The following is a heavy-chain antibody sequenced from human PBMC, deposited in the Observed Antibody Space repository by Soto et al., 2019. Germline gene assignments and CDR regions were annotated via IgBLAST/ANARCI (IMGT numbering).Heavy chain of an antibody. CDR3: ARGGCSSTSCSISTTQFDY. V-gene: IGHV1-8*01. Sequence: ASVKVSCKASGYTFTSYDINWVRQATGQGLEWMGWMNPNSGNTGYAQKFQGRVTMTRNTSISTAYMELSSLRSEDTAVYYCARGGCSSTSCSISTTQFDYWGQGTLVTVSS. D-gene: IGHD2-2*01. CDR1: GYTFTSYD. J-gene: IGHJ4*02. CDR2: MNPNSGNT.